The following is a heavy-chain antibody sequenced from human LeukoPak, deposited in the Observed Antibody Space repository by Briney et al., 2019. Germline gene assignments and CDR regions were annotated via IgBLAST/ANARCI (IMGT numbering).Heavy chain of an antibody. D-gene: IGHD3-16*01. CDR1: GGSISSGDYY. J-gene: IGHJ5*02. CDR3: VRGRAWFDP. V-gene: IGHV4-30-4*01. Sequence: PSETLSLTCIVSGGSISSGDYYWSWIRQPPGKGLEWIGDIYYSGSTYYNPSLKSRVTISVDTSKNQFSLKLSSVTAADTAVYYCVRGRAWFDPWGQGTLVTVSS. CDR2: IYYSGST.